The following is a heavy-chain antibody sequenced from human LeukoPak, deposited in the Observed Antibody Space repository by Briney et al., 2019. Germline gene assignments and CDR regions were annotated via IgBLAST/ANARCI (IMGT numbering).Heavy chain of an antibody. CDR3: ARGRAYDFWSGYSYYYYGMDV. J-gene: IGHJ6*02. Sequence: GGSLRLSCAASGFTFSSYWMSWVRQAPGKGLEWVANIKQDGSEKYYVDSVKGRFTISRDNAKNSLYLQMNSLRAEDTAVYYCARGRAYDFWSGYSYYYYGMDVWGQGTTVTVSS. CDR1: GFTFSSYW. CDR2: IKQDGSEK. D-gene: IGHD3-3*01. V-gene: IGHV3-7*03.